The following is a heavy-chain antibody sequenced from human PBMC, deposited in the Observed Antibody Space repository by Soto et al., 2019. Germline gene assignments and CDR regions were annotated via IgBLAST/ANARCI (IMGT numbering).Heavy chain of an antibody. D-gene: IGHD2-21*01. CDR1: GYTFTSYA. J-gene: IGHJ3*02. V-gene: IGHV1-3*01. CDR2: INAGNGNT. CDR3: ARSMGIVDASDI. Sequence: ASVKVSCNASGYTFTSYAMHWVRQAPGQRLEWMGWINAGNGNTKYSQKFQGRVTITRDTSASTAYMELSSLRSEDTAVYYCARSMGIVDASDIWGQGTMVTVSS.